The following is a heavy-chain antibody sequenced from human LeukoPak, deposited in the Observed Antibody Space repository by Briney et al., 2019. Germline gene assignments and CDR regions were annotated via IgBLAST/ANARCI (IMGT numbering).Heavy chain of an antibody. J-gene: IGHJ4*02. CDR2: ISAYNGNT. V-gene: IGHV1-18*01. D-gene: IGHD3-9*01. CDR3: ARESPPRYDILTGYPNDY. CDR1: GYTFTNYG. Sequence: ASVTVSCKASGYTFTNYGISWVRQAPGQGLEWMGWISAYNGNTKYAQKFQGRVTMTRATSISTAYMELSSLRSDDTAVYYCARESPPRYDILTGYPNDYWGQGTLVTVSS.